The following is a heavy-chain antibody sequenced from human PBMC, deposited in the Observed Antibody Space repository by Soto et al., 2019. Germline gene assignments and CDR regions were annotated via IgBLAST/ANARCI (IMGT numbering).Heavy chain of an antibody. Sequence: ASVKVSCKASGYTFTSYGISWVRQAPGQGLEWMGWISAYNGNTNYAQKLQGRVTMTTDTSTSTAYMELRSLRSDDTAVYYCAREYCGVVTHAAGDYFDYSGQGTLVTVSS. CDR3: AREYCGVVTHAAGDYFDY. CDR1: GYTFTSYG. CDR2: ISAYNGNT. J-gene: IGHJ4*02. V-gene: IGHV1-18*01. D-gene: IGHD3-3*01.